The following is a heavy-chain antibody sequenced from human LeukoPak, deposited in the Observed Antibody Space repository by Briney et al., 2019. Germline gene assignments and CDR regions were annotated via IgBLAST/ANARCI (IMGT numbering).Heavy chain of an antibody. D-gene: IGHD6-13*01. CDR1: GFTFGDYA. V-gene: IGHV3-49*04. CDR3: TSSYSSSWENWFYP. Sequence: GGSLRLSCTASGFTFGDYAMSWVRQAPGKGLEWVGFIRSKAYGGTTEYAASVKGRFTNSRDDSKSIAYLQMNSLKTEDTAVYYCTSSYSSSWENWFYPWGQGTLVTVSS. CDR2: IRSKAYGGTT. J-gene: IGHJ5*02.